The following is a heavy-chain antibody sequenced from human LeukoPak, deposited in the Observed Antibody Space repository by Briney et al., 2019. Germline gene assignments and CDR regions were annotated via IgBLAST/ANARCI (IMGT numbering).Heavy chain of an antibody. CDR1: GGILSTYA. V-gene: IGHV1-69*06. D-gene: IGHD3-10*01. CDR2: INTRFNTA. CDR3: ARHGSGSYYTPPLDF. Sequence: SVKVSCKASGGILSTYAISWVRQAPGPGLEWMGGINTRFNTANYAQKFQGRVTITADISTSTTYMELSSLRFEDTAVYYCARHGSGSYYTPPLDFWGQGTLVTVSS. J-gene: IGHJ4*02.